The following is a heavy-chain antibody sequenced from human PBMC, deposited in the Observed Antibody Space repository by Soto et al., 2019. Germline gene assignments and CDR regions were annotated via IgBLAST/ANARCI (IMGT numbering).Heavy chain of an antibody. V-gene: IGHV1-69*13. CDR1: GGTFSSYA. Sequence: SVKVSCKASGGTFSSYAISWVRQAPGQGLEWMGGIIPIFGTANYAQKFQGRVTITADESTSTAYMELSSLRSEDTAVYYCARDPSPYYYDSSGYYFTVGHYWGQGTLVTVPQ. CDR2: IIPIFGTA. CDR3: ARDPSPYYYDSSGYYFTVGHY. D-gene: IGHD3-22*01. J-gene: IGHJ4*02.